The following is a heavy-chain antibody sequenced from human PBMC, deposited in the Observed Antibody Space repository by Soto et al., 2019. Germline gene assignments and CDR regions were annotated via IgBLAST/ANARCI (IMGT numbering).Heavy chain of an antibody. Sequence: EVQLLESGGGLVQPGGSLRLSCAASGFTFSSYAMSWVRQAPGKGLEWVSAISGSGGSTYYADSVKGRFTISRDNSKNTLYLQMNSLRAEDTAVYYCAKDFLGYCSGGSCYSGYFDYWGQGTLVTVSS. CDR2: ISGSGGST. D-gene: IGHD2-15*01. J-gene: IGHJ4*02. CDR1: GFTFSSYA. V-gene: IGHV3-23*01. CDR3: AKDFLGYCSGGSCYSGYFDY.